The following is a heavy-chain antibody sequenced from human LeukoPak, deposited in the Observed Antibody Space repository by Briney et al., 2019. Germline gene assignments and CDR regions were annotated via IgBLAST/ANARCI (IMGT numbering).Heavy chain of an antibody. Sequence: SETLSLTCTVSGGSISSYYWNWIRQPPGKGLEWIGYIYYSGSTNYNPSLKSRATIPVDTSKNQFSLKLSSVTAADTAVYYCARHGQRYDYVWGSYRPVTFFDYWGQGTLVTVSS. J-gene: IGHJ4*02. V-gene: IGHV4-59*08. CDR1: GGSISSYY. CDR3: ARHGQRYDYVWGSYRPVTFFDY. CDR2: IYYSGST. D-gene: IGHD3-16*02.